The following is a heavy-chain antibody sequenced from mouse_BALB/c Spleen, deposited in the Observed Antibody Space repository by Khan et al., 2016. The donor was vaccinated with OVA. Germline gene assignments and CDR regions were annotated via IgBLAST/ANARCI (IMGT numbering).Heavy chain of an antibody. V-gene: IGHV1S81*02. J-gene: IGHJ3*01. D-gene: IGHD2-2*01. Sequence: QVQLQQPGAELVKPGASVKLSCKASGYTFTSYYMYWVKQRPGQGLEWIGEINPSDGDTNCNEKFKSKATLTVDKSSNTAYMQLSSLASEDSAVYYCTRSGYGSFAYWGQGTLVTVSA. CDR3: TRSGYGSFAY. CDR1: GYTFTSYY. CDR2: INPSDGDT.